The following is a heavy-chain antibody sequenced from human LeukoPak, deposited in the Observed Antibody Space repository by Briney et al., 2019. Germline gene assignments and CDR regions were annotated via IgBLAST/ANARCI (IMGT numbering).Heavy chain of an antibody. Sequence: PSETLSLTCAVYGGSFSGWWSWIRQPPGKGLEWIGEIHHSGGTKYNPSLRSLDTISVDTSKRQISLEMTSVTAADTAIYYCARHNGWAFDIWGQGTVVTVSS. V-gene: IGHV4-34*01. CDR1: GGSFSGW. CDR3: ARHNGWAFDI. J-gene: IGHJ3*02. D-gene: IGHD2-15*01. CDR2: IHHSGGT.